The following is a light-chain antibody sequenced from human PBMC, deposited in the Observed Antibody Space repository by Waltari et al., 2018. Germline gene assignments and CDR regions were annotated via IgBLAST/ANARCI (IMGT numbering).Light chain of an antibody. CDR1: SSDVGSYNY. Sequence: QSALTQPASVSGSPGTSITISCTGTSSDVGSYNYVSWYQPHPGKAPKLMIYDVSYRPSGVSNRFSGSKSGNTASLTISGLQAEDEADYYCSSYITTNTLELFGGGTSLTVL. CDR2: DVS. CDR3: SSYITTNTLEL. J-gene: IGLJ2*01. V-gene: IGLV2-14*03.